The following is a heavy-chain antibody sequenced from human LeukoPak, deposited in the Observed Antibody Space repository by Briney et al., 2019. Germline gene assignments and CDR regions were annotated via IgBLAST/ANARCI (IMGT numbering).Heavy chain of an antibody. CDR2: IYYSGST. CDR1: GGSISSYL. Sequence: SETLSLTCTVSGGSISSYLWSWIRQPPGKGLEWIGYIYYSGSTNYNPSLRSRVTISLDTSKNQFSLKLRSVTAADTAVYYCAAIAAPYGMDVWGQGTLVTVSS. CDR3: AAIAAPYGMDV. D-gene: IGHD6-6*01. J-gene: IGHJ6*02. V-gene: IGHV4-59*01.